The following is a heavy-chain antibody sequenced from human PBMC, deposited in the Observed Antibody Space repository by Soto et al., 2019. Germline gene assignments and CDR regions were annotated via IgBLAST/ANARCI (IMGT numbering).Heavy chain of an antibody. CDR3: ARDRRLLKSTTGMNIDV. V-gene: IGHV1-46*02. Sequence: QEQLLQSGPEVKKPGASVKVSCKASGFIFNNYYIHWVRQAPGEGLKWMGIINPSGDSPTPAPKFQGRVTITRATSTRTGSMGLRSLRSENTALYYCARDRRLLKSTTGMNIDVCGQGTKVTVAS. CDR1: GFIFNNYY. D-gene: IGHD2-21*01. CDR2: INPSGDSP. J-gene: IGHJ6*02.